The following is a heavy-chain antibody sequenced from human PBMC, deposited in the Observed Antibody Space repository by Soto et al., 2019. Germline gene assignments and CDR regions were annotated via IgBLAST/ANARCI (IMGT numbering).Heavy chain of an antibody. CDR2: VYYSGST. Sequence: ETLSLTCTVSGDSISPYYWSWIRQPPGKGLEWIGYVYYSGSTNYNPSLKSRVTISVDTSKNQFSLKLSSVTAADTAVYYCAREGGGYCSGGSCQVDYWGQGTLVTVSS. V-gene: IGHV4-59*12. D-gene: IGHD2-15*01. CDR1: GDSISPYY. J-gene: IGHJ4*02. CDR3: AREGGGYCSGGSCQVDY.